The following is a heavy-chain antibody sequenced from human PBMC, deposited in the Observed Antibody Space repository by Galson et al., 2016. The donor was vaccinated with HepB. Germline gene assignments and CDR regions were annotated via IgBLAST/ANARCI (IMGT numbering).Heavy chain of an antibody. CDR2: ISRSVDST. CDR1: GVTFNNYG. Sequence: SLRLSCAASGVTFNNYGMTWVRQAPGQGLEVVSSISRSVDSTDYAEYVKGRFTISRDNSKNTLSLQMNSLRAEDTAVYYCVQGSTAPAVWGKGTTVTVSS. V-gene: IGHV3-23*01. D-gene: IGHD1-26*01. CDR3: VQGSTAPAV. J-gene: IGHJ6*04.